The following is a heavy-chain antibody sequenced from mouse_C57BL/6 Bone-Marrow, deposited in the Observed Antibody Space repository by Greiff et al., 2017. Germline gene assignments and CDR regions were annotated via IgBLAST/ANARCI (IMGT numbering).Heavy chain of an antibody. CDR2: ISSGGDYI. CDR3: TRDHWVPVFDD. V-gene: IGHV5-9-1*02. CDR1: GFTFSSYA. Sequence: EVKLVESGEGLVKPGGSLKLSCAASGFTFSSYAMSWVRQTPEKRLEWVAYISSGGDYIYYADTVKGRFTISRDNARNTLYLQMSSLKSEDTAMYYCTRDHWVPVFDDWGQGTTLTVSS. D-gene: IGHD4-1*01. J-gene: IGHJ2*01.